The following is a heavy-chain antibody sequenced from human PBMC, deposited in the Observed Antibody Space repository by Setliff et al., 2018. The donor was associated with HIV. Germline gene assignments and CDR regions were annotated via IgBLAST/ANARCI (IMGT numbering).Heavy chain of an antibody. CDR3: ARAQQQLVLPSFYYYYYMDV. D-gene: IGHD6-13*01. J-gene: IGHJ6*03. CDR2: MNPNSGNT. CDR1: GYTFTSYD. Sequence: ASVKVSCKASGYTFTSYDINWVRQATGQGLEWMGWMNPNSGNTGYAQKFQGRVTMTRNTSISTAYMELSSLRSGDTAVYYCARAQQQLVLPSFYYYYYMDVWGKGTKVTVSS. V-gene: IGHV1-8*02.